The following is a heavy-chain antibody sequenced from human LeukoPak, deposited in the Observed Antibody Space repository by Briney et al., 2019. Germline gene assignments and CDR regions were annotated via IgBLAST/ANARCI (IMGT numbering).Heavy chain of an antibody. J-gene: IGHJ6*03. CDR1: GGSISSYY. V-gene: IGHV4-4*07. CDR2: IYTSGST. Sequence: SETLSLTCTVSGGSISSYYWSWIRQPAGKGLEWIGRIYTSGSTNYNPSLKSRVTMSVDTSKNQFSLKLSSVTAADTAVYYCARDGGYDFWSGYYNYYYYYMDVCGKGTTVTVSS. CDR3: ARDGGYDFWSGYYNYYYYYMDV. D-gene: IGHD3-3*01.